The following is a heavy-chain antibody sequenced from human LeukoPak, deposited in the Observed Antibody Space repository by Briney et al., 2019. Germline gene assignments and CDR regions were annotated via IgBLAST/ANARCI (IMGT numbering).Heavy chain of an antibody. CDR2: IYYSGST. CDR1: GGSISSSSYY. V-gene: IGHV4-39*01. J-gene: IGHJ4*02. D-gene: IGHD3-10*02. Sequence: PSETLSLTCTASGGSISSSSYYWGWIRQPPGKGLEWIGSIYYSGSTYYNPSLKSRVTISVDTSKNQFSLKLSSVTAADTAVYYCASQYFLILSLYYFDYWGQGTLVTVSS. CDR3: ASQYFLILSLYYFDY.